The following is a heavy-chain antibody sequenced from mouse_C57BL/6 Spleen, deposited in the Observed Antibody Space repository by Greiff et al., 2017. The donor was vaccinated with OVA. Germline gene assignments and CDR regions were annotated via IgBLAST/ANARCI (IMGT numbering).Heavy chain of an antibody. Sequence: VQLQQSGPVLVKPGASVKMSCKASGYTFTDYYMNWVKQSHGKSLEWIGVINPYNGGTSYNQKFKGKATLTVDKSSSTAYMELNSLTSEDSAVYYCATEPYSNLRGVYCDYWGQGTTLTVSS. CDR2: INPYNGGT. J-gene: IGHJ2*01. D-gene: IGHD2-5*01. V-gene: IGHV1-19*01. CDR1: GYTFTDYY. CDR3: ATEPYSNLRGVYCDY.